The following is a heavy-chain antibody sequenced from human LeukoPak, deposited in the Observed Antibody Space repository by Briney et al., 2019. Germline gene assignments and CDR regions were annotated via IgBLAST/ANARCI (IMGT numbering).Heavy chain of an antibody. D-gene: IGHD3-9*01. CDR1: GFTFSDYY. CDR3: ARDLILTGYYTLPFDY. Sequence: PGGSLRLSCAASGFTFSDYYMSWIRQAPGKGLEWVSSISSSSYVYYADSVKGRFTISRDNAKNSLYLQMNSLRAEDTAVYYCARDLILTGYYTLPFDYWGQGTLVTVSS. V-gene: IGHV3-69-1*01. CDR2: ISSSSYV. J-gene: IGHJ4*02.